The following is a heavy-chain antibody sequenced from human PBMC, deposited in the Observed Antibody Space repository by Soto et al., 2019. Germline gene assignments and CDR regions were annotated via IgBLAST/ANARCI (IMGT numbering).Heavy chain of an antibody. CDR3: ARARGFNAFDL. CDR2: ISSSSSYI. CDR1: GFTFSSYS. J-gene: IGHJ3*01. V-gene: IGHV3-21*01. Sequence: GGSLRLSCAATGFTFSSYSMNWVRQAPGKGLEWVSSISSSSSYIYYADSVKGRFTISRDNAKNSLYLQMNSLRAEDTAVYYCARARGFNAFDLWGQGTMVNVSS.